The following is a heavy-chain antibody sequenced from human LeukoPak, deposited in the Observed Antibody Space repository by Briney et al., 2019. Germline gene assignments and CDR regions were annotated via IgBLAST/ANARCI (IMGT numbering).Heavy chain of an antibody. CDR1: GGSITSGNYY. V-gene: IGHV4-61*09. J-gene: IGHJ4*02. CDR3: ARGGNWNSYYFDY. Sequence: SETMSLTCTVSGGSITSGNYYWNWIRQPAGKGLEWIGHIYTSGSTSYNPSLKNRVSISVDTSKNQFSLKLTSVTAADTAVYYCARGGNWNSYYFDYWGQGTLVTVSS. D-gene: IGHD1-1*01. CDR2: IYTSGST.